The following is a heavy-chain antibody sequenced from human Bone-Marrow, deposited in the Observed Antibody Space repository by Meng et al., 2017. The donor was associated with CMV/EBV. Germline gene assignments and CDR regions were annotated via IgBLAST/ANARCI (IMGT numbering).Heavy chain of an antibody. V-gene: IGHV1-3*02. Sequence: ASVKVSCKASGYTFTSYAMHWVRQAPGQRLEWMGWSNAGNGNTKYSQEFQGRVTITRNTSISTAYMELSSLRSEDTAVYYCARGDIVVVPAALRSYYYGMDVWGQGTTVTGYS. J-gene: IGHJ6*02. D-gene: IGHD2-2*01. CDR2: SNAGNGNT. CDR1: GYTFTSYA. CDR3: ARGDIVVVPAALRSYYYGMDV.